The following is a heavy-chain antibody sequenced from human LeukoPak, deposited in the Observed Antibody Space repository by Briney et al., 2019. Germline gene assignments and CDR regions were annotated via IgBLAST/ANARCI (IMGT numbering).Heavy chain of an antibody. CDR3: AKDKGAVGAYGMDV. D-gene: IGHD2-15*01. CDR2: FSWYSGSI. V-gene: IGHV3-9*01. Sequence: GGSLRLSCAASGFPFGDYAMHWVRRAPGKGLEWVSGFSWYSGSIGYADSVKGRFTISRDNAKNSLYLQMNSLRAEDTALYYCAKDKGAVGAYGMDVWGQGTTVTVSS. CDR1: GFPFGDYA. J-gene: IGHJ6*02.